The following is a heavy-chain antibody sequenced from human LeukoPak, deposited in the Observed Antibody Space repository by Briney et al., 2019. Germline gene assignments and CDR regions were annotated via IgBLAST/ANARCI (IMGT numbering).Heavy chain of an antibody. CDR3: ARLSDFWSGPIFDY. CDR1: GFTFDDSA. V-gene: IGHV3-48*01. CDR2: ISSSSSTI. D-gene: IGHD3-3*01. J-gene: IGHJ4*02. Sequence: HPGGSLRLSCAASGFTFDDSAMNWVRQAPGKGLEWVSYISSSSSTIYYADSVKGRFTISRDNAKNSLYLQMNSLRAEDTAVYYCARLSDFWSGPIFDYWGQGTLVTVSS.